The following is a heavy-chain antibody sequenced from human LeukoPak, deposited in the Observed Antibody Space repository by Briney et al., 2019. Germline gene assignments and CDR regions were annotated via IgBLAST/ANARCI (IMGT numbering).Heavy chain of an antibody. CDR1: GFTFSTYT. CDR3: VKDPRRSCNDSTCDTPLGIFDL. CDR2: ISSSSSYI. J-gene: IGHJ3*01. Sequence: GSLRLSCAASGFTFSTYTMNCVRQAPGKGLEWVSSISSSSSYIYYADSVKGRFTISRDNAKNSLYLQMNSLRAEDTAAYYCVKDPRRSCNDSTCDTPLGIFDLWGQGTMVTVSS. D-gene: IGHD3-22*01. V-gene: IGHV3-21*01.